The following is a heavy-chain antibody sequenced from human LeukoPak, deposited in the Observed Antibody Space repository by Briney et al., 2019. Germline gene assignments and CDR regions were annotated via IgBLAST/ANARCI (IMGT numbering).Heavy chain of an antibody. CDR2: IDSGGTT. CDR3: ARGLSGYDPQFDY. J-gene: IGHJ4*02. CDR1: GFTVSSNY. Sequence: GGSLRLSCAASGFTVSSNYMSWVRQAPGEGLEWVSIIDSGGTTYSADSVKGRFTISRDKSKNTLYLQMNGLRAEDTAVYYCARGLSGYDPQFDYWGQGTLVTVSS. D-gene: IGHD5-12*01. V-gene: IGHV3-66*01.